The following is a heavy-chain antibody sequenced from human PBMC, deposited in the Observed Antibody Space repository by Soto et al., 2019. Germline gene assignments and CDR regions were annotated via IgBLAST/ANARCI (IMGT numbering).Heavy chain of an antibody. CDR2: IYHSGST. Sequence: SETLSLTCAVSGGSISSSNWWSWVRQPPGKGLEWIGEIYHSGSTNYNPSLKSRVTISVDRSKNQFSLKLSSVTAADTAVHYCASSRIPVTLFAYWGQGPLVPVPS. J-gene: IGHJ4*02. D-gene: IGHD4-17*01. CDR3: ASSRIPVTLFAY. CDR1: GGSISSSNW. V-gene: IGHV4-4*02.